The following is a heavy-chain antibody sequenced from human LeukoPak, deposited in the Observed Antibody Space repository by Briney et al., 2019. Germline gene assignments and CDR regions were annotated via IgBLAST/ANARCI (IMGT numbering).Heavy chain of an antibody. V-gene: IGHV1-3*04. CDR2: INTGNGNT. CDR1: GYIFTSYP. D-gene: IGHD5-18*01. J-gene: IGHJ4*02. Sequence: ASVKVSCTASGYIFTSYPIHWVRQAPGQRLEWMGWINTGNGNTKYSQRFEGRVTVTTDTSAAAAYMELSSLRSEDTAVYYCARDRAMAYYWGQGTLVTVSS. CDR3: ARDRAMAYY.